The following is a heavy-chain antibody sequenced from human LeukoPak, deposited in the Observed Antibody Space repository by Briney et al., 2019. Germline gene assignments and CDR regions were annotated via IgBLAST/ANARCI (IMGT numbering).Heavy chain of an antibody. V-gene: IGHV4-34*01. CDR2: INHSGST. CDR1: GGSFSGYY. J-gene: IGHJ6*04. CDR3: ARGYTYYGSGSPPGDV. Sequence: SETLSLTCAVYGGSFSGYYWSWIRQPPGKGLEWIGEINHSGSTNYNPSLKSRVTISIDTSKSQFSLKLSSVTAADTAVYYCARGYTYYGSGSPPGDVWGNGTSAIVSS. D-gene: IGHD3-10*01.